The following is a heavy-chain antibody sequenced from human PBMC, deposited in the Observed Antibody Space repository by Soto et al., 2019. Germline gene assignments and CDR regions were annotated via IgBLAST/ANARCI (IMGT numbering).Heavy chain of an antibody. V-gene: IGHV1-58*01. Sequence: SGKGSCNASGFTFTSSAVQWVRQARGQRLEWIGWIVVGSGNTNYAQKFQERVTITRDMSTSTDYMELSSLRSEDTAVYYCAAEPGHTRPGVWGQVTLVTVSS. J-gene: IGHJ4*02. CDR1: GFTFTSSA. D-gene: IGHD1-1*01. CDR2: IVVGSGNT. CDR3: AAEPGHTRPGV.